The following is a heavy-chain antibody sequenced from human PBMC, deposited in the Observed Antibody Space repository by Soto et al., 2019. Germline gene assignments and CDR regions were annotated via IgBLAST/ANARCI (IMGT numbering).Heavy chain of an antibody. CDR1: GGTFSSYA. J-gene: IGHJ6*02. Sequence: GASVKFSCKASGGTFSSYAIGWVRQMPGKGLEWMGIIYPGDSDTRYSPSFQGQVTISADKSISTAYLQWSSLKASDTAMYYCARVLYSGSYSYYYGMDVWGQGTTVTV. V-gene: IGHV5-51*01. CDR2: IYPGDSDT. D-gene: IGHD1-26*01. CDR3: ARVLYSGSYSYYYGMDV.